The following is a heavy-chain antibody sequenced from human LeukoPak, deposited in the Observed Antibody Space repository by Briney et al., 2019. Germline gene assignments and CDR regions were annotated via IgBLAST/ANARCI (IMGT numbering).Heavy chain of an antibody. D-gene: IGHD3-22*01. V-gene: IGHV5-51*01. J-gene: IGHJ3*02. Sequence: GESLKISCRGSGYSFTNYWIGWVRQMPGKGLGWMGIIYPGASDTRYSPSFQGQVTISVDKSITIAYLQWSSLRASDTAMYYCARDLYYYDTSSSSDPNAFDIWGQGTLVTVSS. CDR3: ARDLYYYDTSSSSDPNAFDI. CDR2: IYPGASDT. CDR1: GYSFTNYW.